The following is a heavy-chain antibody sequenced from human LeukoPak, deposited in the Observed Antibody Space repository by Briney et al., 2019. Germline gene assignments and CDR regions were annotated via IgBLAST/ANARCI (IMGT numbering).Heavy chain of an antibody. CDR1: GGSISSSTYY. D-gene: IGHD2-8*01. CDR2: IYYSGST. CDR3: ARLQYCTDGGYSFAFDI. Sequence: PSETLSLTCTVSGGSISSSTYYCVWIRQPPGKGLEWIGSIYYSGSTYYNPSLKSRVTISGDTSKNQFSLKLNSVTAADTAVYYCARLQYCTDGGYSFAFDIWGQGTMVTVSS. J-gene: IGHJ3*02. V-gene: IGHV4-39*01.